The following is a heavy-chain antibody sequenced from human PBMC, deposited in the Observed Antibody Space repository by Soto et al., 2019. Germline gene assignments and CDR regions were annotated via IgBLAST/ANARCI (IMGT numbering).Heavy chain of an antibody. V-gene: IGHV4-59*01. Sequence: TLSLTCTVSGGSISSYYWSWIRQPPGKGLEWIGYIYYSGSTNYNPSLKSRVTISVDTSKNQFSLKLNSVTDADTAVYYCARERPSSSWYWSFDYWGQGTLVTVSS. CDR1: GGSISSYY. J-gene: IGHJ4*02. CDR3: ARERPSSSWYWSFDY. CDR2: IYYSGST. D-gene: IGHD6-13*01.